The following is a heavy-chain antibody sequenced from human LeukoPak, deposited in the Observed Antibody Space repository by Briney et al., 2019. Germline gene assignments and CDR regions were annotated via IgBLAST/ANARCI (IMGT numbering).Heavy chain of an antibody. D-gene: IGHD6-19*01. J-gene: IGHJ4*02. V-gene: IGHV3-48*03. CDR2: ISSSGSTI. Sequence: GGSLRLSCAASGFTFSSYEMNWVRQAPGKGLEWVSYISSSGSTIYYADPVEGRFTISRDNAKNSLYLQMNSLRAEDTAVYYCARAEQWLANFDYWGQGTLVTVSS. CDR1: GFTFSSYE. CDR3: ARAEQWLANFDY.